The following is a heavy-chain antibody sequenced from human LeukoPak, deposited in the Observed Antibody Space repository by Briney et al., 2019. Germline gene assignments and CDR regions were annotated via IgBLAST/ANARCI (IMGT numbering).Heavy chain of an antibody. V-gene: IGHV5-10-1*01. CDR1: GYSFTSYW. Sequence: GESLRISCKGSGYSFTSYWITWVRQMPGKGLEWMGRIDPSDSLTDYSPSFQGHVTISTDKSISTAYLQWSSLKASDTAMYYCARHLYSTGWYYFDYGGQGTLVTVSS. J-gene: IGHJ4*02. CDR2: IDPSDSLT. D-gene: IGHD6-19*01. CDR3: ARHLYSTGWYYFDY.